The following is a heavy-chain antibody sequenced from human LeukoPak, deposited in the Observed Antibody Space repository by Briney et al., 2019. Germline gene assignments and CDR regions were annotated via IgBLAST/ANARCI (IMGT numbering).Heavy chain of an antibody. J-gene: IGHJ6*03. CDR1: GGSISSYY. V-gene: IGHV4-59*12. CDR2: IYYSGST. D-gene: IGHD3-10*01. CDR3: ARDSRMVRGVINSYYYMDV. Sequence: SETLSLTCTVSGGSISSYYWSWIRQPPGKGLEWIGYIYYSGSTNYNPSLKSRVTISVDTSKNQFSLKLSSVTAADTAVYYCARDSRMVRGVINSYYYMDVWGKGTTVTISS.